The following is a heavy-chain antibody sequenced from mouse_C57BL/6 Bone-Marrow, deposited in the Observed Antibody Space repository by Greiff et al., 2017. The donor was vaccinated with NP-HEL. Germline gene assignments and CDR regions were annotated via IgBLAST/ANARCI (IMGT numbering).Heavy chain of an antibody. J-gene: IGHJ4*01. Sequence: VQLKESGPGLVKPSQSLSLTCSVTGYSITSGYYWNWIRQFPGNKLEWMGYISYDGSNNYNPSLKNRISITRDPSKNQFFLKLNSVTTEDTATYYCAWGAMDYWGQGTSVTVSS. CDR2: ISYDGSN. V-gene: IGHV3-6*01. CDR1: GYSITSGYY. CDR3: AWGAMDY.